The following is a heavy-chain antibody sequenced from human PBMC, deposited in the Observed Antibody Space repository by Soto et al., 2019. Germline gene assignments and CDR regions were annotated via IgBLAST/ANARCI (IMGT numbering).Heavy chain of an antibody. V-gene: IGHV3-53*01. CDR1: GFTVSSNS. Sequence: XGSLRLSCAASGFTVSSNSMSWVRQAPGKGLEWVSVIYSGGSTYYADSVKGRFTISRDNSKNTLYLQMNSLRAEDTAVYYCAQWGSGYSSSHDDYWGQGTLVTVSS. D-gene: IGHD6-13*01. CDR2: IYSGGST. CDR3: AQWGSGYSSSHDDY. J-gene: IGHJ4*02.